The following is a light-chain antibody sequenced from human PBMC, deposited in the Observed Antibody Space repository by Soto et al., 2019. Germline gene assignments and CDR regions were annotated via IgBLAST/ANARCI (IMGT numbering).Light chain of an antibody. Sequence: QSVLTQPPSVSAAPGQKVTISCSGSSSNIGNNYVSWYQQLPGTAPQLLIYENTKRPSGIPDRFSGSKSGTSATLGITGLQTGDEADYYCGTWDSSLSAWLFGGGTKLTVL. V-gene: IGLV1-51*02. CDR2: ENT. CDR1: SSNIGNNY. J-gene: IGLJ3*02. CDR3: GTWDSSLSAWL.